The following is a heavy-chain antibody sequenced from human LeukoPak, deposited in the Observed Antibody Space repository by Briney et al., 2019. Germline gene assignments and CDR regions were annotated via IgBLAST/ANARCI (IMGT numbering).Heavy chain of an antibody. V-gene: IGHV4-61*02. Sequence: SETLSLTCTVSGGSISSGSYYWSWIRQPAGTGLEWIGRIYTNGSTNYNPSLKSRVTISVDTSKNQFSLKLSSVTAADTAVYYCARDRDILTGYYMTGLGGAFDIWGQGTMVTVSS. CDR1: GGSISSGSYY. J-gene: IGHJ3*02. CDR2: IYTNGST. D-gene: IGHD3-9*01. CDR3: ARDRDILTGYYMTGLGGAFDI.